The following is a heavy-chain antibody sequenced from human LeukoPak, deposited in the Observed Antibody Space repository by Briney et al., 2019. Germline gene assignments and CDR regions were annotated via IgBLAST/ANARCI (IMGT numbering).Heavy chain of an antibody. V-gene: IGHV1-46*01. CDR2: INPSGDSA. Sequence: GASVKVSCTASGYTFTSYSMHWVRQAPGQGLEWMGIINPSGDSAKYAQKFQGRVTMTRDTSTSTVYMELNSLRSEDTAVYYCARDVIAATRSAVLDYWDQGTLVTVSS. CDR3: ARDVIAATRSAVLDY. D-gene: IGHD6-13*01. CDR1: GYTFTSYS. J-gene: IGHJ4*02.